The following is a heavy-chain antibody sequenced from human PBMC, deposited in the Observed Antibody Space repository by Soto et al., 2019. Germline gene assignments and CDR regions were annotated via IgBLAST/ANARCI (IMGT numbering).Heavy chain of an antibody. D-gene: IGHD6-6*01. CDR3: ARGGSSSYYYGMDV. J-gene: IGHJ6*02. CDR2: IAPYIGKT. V-gene: IGHV1-18*04. Sequence: GASGKVSCKTSGYTFTSYGISWVRQAPGQGLQWMGWIAPYIGKTNYAQDLQGRVTMTTDTSTTTAYMEVRGLTSDDTAMYYCARGGSSSYYYGMDVWGQGTTVTVSS. CDR1: GYTFTSYG.